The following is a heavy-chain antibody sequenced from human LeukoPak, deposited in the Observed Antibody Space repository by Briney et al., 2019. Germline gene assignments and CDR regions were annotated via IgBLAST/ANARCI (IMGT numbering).Heavy chain of an antibody. V-gene: IGHV3-53*01. D-gene: IGHD4-23*01. CDR1: EFSVSSNY. J-gene: IGHJ4*02. Sequence: GGSLRLSCAASEFSVSSNYMTWVRQAPGKGLEWVSVIYSGGSTYYADSVKGRFTISRDNSKNTLYLQMNSLRAEDTAVYYCASGDNSVFDYWGQGTLVTVSS. CDR2: IYSGGST. CDR3: ASGDNSVFDY.